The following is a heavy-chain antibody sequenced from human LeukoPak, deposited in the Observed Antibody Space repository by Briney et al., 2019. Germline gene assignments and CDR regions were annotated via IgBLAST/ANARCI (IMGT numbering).Heavy chain of an antibody. J-gene: IGHJ4*02. V-gene: IGHV3-73*01. D-gene: IGHD3-22*01. CDR2: IRSKANSYAT. CDR3: TRPHTYYYDSSGYYYVDY. Sequence: GGSLKLSCAASGFTFSGSAMHWVRQASGKGLECVGRIRSKANSYATAYAASVKGRFTISRDDSKNTAYLQMNSLKTEDTAVHYCTRPHTYYYDSSGYYYVDYWGQGTLVTVSS. CDR1: GFTFSGSA.